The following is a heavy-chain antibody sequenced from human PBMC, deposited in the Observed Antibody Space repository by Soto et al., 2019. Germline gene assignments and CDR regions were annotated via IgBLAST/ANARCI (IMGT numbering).Heavy chain of an antibody. J-gene: IGHJ4*02. CDR2: IIPIFGTA. CDR1: GGIFSSYA. CDR3: ARGGSSSAWIVFDY. V-gene: IGHV1-69*06. Sequence: QVQLVQSGAEVKKPGSSVKVSCKASGGIFSSYAISWVRQAPGQGLEWMGGIIPIFGTANYAQKFQGRVTITADKSTNTAYMDLSSLTSEDTAVYYCARGGSSSAWIVFDYWGQGTLVTVSS. D-gene: IGHD6-13*01.